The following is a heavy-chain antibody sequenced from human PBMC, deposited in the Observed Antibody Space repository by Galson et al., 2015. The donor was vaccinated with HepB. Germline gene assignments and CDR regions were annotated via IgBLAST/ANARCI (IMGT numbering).Heavy chain of an antibody. J-gene: IGHJ4*02. Sequence: SVKVSCKAYGYIFRSYGISWVRQAPGQGLEWMGWTSVYNGNRNYAQKVQGRVTMTTDTSTNTVYMEVRSLRSDDTAVYYCARARYSSSPPDYWGQGTLVTVSS. CDR2: TSVYNGNR. CDR1: GYIFRSYG. V-gene: IGHV1-18*01. D-gene: IGHD6-6*01. CDR3: ARARYSSSPPDY.